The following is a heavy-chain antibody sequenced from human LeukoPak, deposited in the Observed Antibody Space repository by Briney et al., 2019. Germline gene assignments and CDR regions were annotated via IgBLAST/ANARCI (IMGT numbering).Heavy chain of an antibody. CDR1: GFTFSSYA. Sequence: GGSLRLSCAASGFTFSSYAMSWVRQAPGKGLEWVSGISGSGISTYYADSVKGRFTISRGNSNNTLYLQMNSLRAEDTAVYYCAKGGTLDDTQFDYWGQGILVTVSS. J-gene: IGHJ4*02. CDR3: AKGGTLDDTQFDY. CDR2: ISGSGIST. D-gene: IGHD3-9*01. V-gene: IGHV3-23*01.